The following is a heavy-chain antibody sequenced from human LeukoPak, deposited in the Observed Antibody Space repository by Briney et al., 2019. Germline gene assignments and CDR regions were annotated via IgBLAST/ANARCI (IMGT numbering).Heavy chain of an antibody. CDR3: ARVLNYYDSSGYYFSY. CDR1: GFTFSSYA. Sequence: PGGSLRLSCAASGFTFSSYAMHWVRQAPGKGLEWVAVISYDGSNKYYAGSVKGRFTISRDNSKNTLYLQMNSLRAEDTAVYYCARVLNYYDSSGYYFSYWGQGTLVTVSS. CDR2: ISYDGSNK. V-gene: IGHV3-30-3*01. J-gene: IGHJ4*02. D-gene: IGHD3-22*01.